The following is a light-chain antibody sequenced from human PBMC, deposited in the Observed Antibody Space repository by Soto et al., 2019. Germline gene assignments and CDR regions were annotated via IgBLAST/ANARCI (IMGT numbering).Light chain of an antibody. CDR2: GAS. CDR1: QSVSDW. J-gene: IGKJ1*01. V-gene: IGKV1-5*02. Sequence: DIQMTQSPSTLSASIGDRVTIVCRASQSVSDWLAWCQQRPGKAPKVLIYGASSLESGVPSRFSGSGSGTEFTLTISSLQPDDFATYYCQQYNSYPWTFDQGTKVDIK. CDR3: QQYNSYPWT.